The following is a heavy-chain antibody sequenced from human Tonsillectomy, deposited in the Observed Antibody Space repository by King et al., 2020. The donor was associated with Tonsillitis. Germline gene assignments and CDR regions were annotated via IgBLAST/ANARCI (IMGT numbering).Heavy chain of an antibody. CDR3: ARESDCSSTDCAIDY. CDR1: GFTFSNYG. Sequence: QVQLVESGGGVVQPGRSLRLSCAATGFTFSNYGMHWVRQTPGKGLEWLAVIWYDGSNKYYADSVKGRFTISMDNSMNTLYLQMNSLRAEDTAVYYCARESDCSSTDCAIDYWGQGTLVTVSS. CDR2: IWYDGSNK. D-gene: IGHD2-2*01. J-gene: IGHJ4*02. V-gene: IGHV3-33*01.